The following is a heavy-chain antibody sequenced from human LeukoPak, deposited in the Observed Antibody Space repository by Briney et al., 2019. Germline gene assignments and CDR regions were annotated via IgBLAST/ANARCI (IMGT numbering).Heavy chain of an antibody. CDR3: ARAVVRTTVTVLGY. CDR2: INTNTGNP. CDR1: GYTFTSYA. Sequence: ASVKVSCKASGYTFTSYAVNWVRQAPGQGLEWMGWINTNTGNPTYAQGFTGRFVFSLDTSVSTAYLQISSLKAEDTAVYYCARAVVRTTVTVLGYWGQGTLVTVSS. V-gene: IGHV7-4-1*02. J-gene: IGHJ4*02. D-gene: IGHD4-17*01.